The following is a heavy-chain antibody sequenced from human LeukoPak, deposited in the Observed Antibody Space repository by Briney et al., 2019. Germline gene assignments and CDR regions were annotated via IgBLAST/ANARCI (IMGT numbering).Heavy chain of an antibody. CDR2: IYYSGST. V-gene: IGHV4-59*01. CDR1: GGSISSYY. Sequence: SETLSLTCTVSGGSISSYYWSWIRQPPGKGLEWIGYIYYSGSTNYNPSLKSRVTISVDTSKNQFSLKLSSVTAADTAVYYCARTQYSSGWYLTFDPWGQGTLVTVSS. CDR3: ARTQYSSGWYLTFDP. D-gene: IGHD6-19*01. J-gene: IGHJ5*02.